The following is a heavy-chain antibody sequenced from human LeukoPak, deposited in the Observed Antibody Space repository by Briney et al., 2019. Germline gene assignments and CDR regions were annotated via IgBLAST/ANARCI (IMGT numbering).Heavy chain of an antibody. D-gene: IGHD1-26*01. CDR2: INHSGST. Sequence: GSLRLSCAASGFTFSSYAMSWIRQPPGKGLEWIGEINHSGSTNYNPSLKSRVTISVDTSKNQFSLKLSSVTAADTAVYYCARTEATAFNWFDPWGQGTLVTVSS. CDR3: ARTEATAFNWFDP. J-gene: IGHJ5*02. CDR1: GFTFSSYA. V-gene: IGHV4-34*01.